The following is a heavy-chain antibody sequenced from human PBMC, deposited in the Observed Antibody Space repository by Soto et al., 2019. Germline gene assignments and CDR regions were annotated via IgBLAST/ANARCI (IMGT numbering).Heavy chain of an antibody. Sequence: GGSLRLSCAASGFTFSSYAMHWVRQAPGKGLEWVAVISYDGSNKYYADSVKGRFTISRDNSKNTLYLQMNSLRAEDTAVYYCASSKDDSSGYLLAAFDIWGQGTMVTVSS. CDR2: ISYDGSNK. CDR1: GFTFSSYA. J-gene: IGHJ3*02. D-gene: IGHD3-22*01. CDR3: ASSKDDSSGYLLAAFDI. V-gene: IGHV3-30-3*01.